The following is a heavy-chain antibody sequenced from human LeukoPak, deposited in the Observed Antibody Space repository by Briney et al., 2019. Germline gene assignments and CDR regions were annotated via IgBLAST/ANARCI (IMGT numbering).Heavy chain of an antibody. D-gene: IGHD3-3*01. CDR1: GGSISSSSYY. Sequence: SETLSLTCTVSGGSISSSSYYWGWIRQPPGKGLEWIGSIYYSGSTYYNPSLKSRVTISVDTSKNQFSLKLSSVTAADTAVYYCARGVVIFDYWGQGTLVTVSS. V-gene: IGHV4-39*07. J-gene: IGHJ4*02. CDR3: ARGVVIFDY. CDR2: IYYSGST.